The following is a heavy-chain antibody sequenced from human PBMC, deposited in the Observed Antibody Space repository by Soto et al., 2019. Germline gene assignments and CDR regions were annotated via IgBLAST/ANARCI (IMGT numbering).Heavy chain of an antibody. CDR1: GGSFSGYY. V-gene: IGHV4-34*01. D-gene: IGHD3-10*01. CDR2: INHSGST. Sequence: SETLSLTCAVYGGSFSGYYWSWIRQPPGKGLEWIGEINHSGSTNYNPSLKSRVTISVDTSKNQFSLKLSSVTAADTAVYYCARDYYGSGSYWKPPSYWFDPWGQGTLVTVSS. CDR3: ARDYYGSGSYWKPPSYWFDP. J-gene: IGHJ5*02.